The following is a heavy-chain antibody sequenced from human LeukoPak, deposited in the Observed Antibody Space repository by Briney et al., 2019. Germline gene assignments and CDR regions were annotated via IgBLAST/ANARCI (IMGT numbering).Heavy chain of an antibody. V-gene: IGHV3-7*01. CDR2: IKQDGSEK. D-gene: IGHD6-13*01. CDR3: AREYSSTIYSYYMDF. CDR1: GFTFSSYW. Sequence: GGSLRLSCAASGFTFSSYWMSWVRQAPGKGLEWVANIKQDGSEKNYVDSVRGRFTIYRDNAKNSLYLQMNSLTAEDTAVYYCAREYSSTIYSYYMDFGGKGTRVTVT. J-gene: IGHJ6*03.